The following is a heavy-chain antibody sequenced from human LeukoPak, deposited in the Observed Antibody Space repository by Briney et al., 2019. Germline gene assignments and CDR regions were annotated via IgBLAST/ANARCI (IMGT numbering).Heavy chain of an antibody. CDR2: ISPYNDNT. CDR3: ARVSRDYDILTGYFIGTYYYYYMDV. D-gene: IGHD3-9*01. CDR1: GYTFTSYG. J-gene: IGHJ6*03. Sequence: GASVKVSCKASGYTFTSYGISWVRQAPGQGLEWLGWISPYNDNTNYAQKIQGRVTMTTDTATSTAYMELRSLRSDDTAVYYCARVSRDYDILTGYFIGTYYYYYMDVWGKGTTVTISS. V-gene: IGHV1-18*01.